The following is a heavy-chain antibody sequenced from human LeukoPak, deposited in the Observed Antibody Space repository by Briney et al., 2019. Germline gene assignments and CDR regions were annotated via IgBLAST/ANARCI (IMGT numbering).Heavy chain of an antibody. V-gene: IGHV3-23*01. J-gene: IGHJ4*02. CDR1: GFTFGSYA. Sequence: GGSLRLSCATSGFTFGSYAMTWVRQAPGKGLEWVSGITGIDGSTYYADSVKGRFTISRDNSKNTLYLQMNSLRAEDTAVYYCAKGAVGYSSGWYQGYWGQGTLVTVSS. CDR3: AKGAVGYSSGWYQGY. D-gene: IGHD6-19*01. CDR2: ITGIDGST.